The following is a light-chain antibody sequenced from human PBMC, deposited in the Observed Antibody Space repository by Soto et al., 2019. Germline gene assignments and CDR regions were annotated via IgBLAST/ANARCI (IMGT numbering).Light chain of an antibody. V-gene: IGLV2-23*01. Sequence: QAALTQPASVSGSPGQSITISCTGTSSDVGSYNLVSWYQQHQGKAPKLMIYEGSKRPSGVSNRFSGSKSGNTASLTISGLQAADEADYYCCSYAGSSTVFGGGTKLTVL. CDR2: EGS. CDR3: CSYAGSSTV. J-gene: IGLJ3*02. CDR1: SSDVGSYNL.